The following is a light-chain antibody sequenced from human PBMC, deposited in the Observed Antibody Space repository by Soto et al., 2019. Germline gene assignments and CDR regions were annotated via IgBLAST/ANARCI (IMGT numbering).Light chain of an antibody. CDR3: SSYTSSSTPYV. CDR1: SSDVGGYNY. V-gene: IGLV2-14*01. Sequence: QSVLTQPASVSGSPGQSITLSCTGTSSDVGGYNYVSWYQQHPVKAPKLMIYDVTNRPSGVSDRFSGSKSGNTASLTISGLQAEDEADYYCSSYTSSSTPYVLGTGTKVNV. J-gene: IGLJ1*01. CDR2: DVT.